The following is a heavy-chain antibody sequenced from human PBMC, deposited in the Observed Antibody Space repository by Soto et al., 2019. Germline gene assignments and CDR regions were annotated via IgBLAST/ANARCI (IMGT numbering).Heavy chain of an antibody. V-gene: IGHV1-58*02. J-gene: IGHJ6*02. CDR1: GFTFTSSA. CDR3: AACRGVLMVRGVLIRCHGMDV. CDR2: IVVGSGNT. Sequence: SVKVSCKASGFTFTSSAMQWVRQARGQRLEWIGWIVVGSGNTNYAQKFQERVTITRDMSTSTAYMELSSLRSEDTAVYYCAACRGVLMVRGVLIRCHGMDVCGQGTTVTVSS. D-gene: IGHD3-10*01.